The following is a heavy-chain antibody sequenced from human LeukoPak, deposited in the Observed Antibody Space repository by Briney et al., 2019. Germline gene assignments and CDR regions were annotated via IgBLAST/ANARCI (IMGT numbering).Heavy chain of an antibody. V-gene: IGHV3-23*01. Sequence: GGSLRLSCAASGFTFSSYAMSWVRQAPGKGLEWVSAISGSGGSTYYADSVKGRFTISRDNSKNTLYLQMNSLRAEDAAVYYCAKGDSSGSSSDYWGQGTLVTVSS. J-gene: IGHJ4*02. CDR3: AKGDSSGSSSDY. D-gene: IGHD6-19*01. CDR1: GFTFSSYA. CDR2: ISGSGGST.